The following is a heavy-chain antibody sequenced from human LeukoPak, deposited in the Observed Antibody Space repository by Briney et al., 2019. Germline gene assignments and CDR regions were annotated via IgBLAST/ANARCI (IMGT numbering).Heavy chain of an antibody. J-gene: IGHJ2*01. D-gene: IGHD2-21*02. Sequence: SGGSLRLSCAASGFTFDDYAMLWDRQAPGKGLEWVSGISYNSDTIAYADSVKGRFTISRDNAKNSLYLQMNSLRAEDTALYYCAKDYCGGDCYSGWYLDLWGRGTLVTVSS. V-gene: IGHV3-9*01. CDR2: ISYNSDTI. CDR3: AKDYCGGDCYSGWYLDL. CDR1: GFTFDDYA.